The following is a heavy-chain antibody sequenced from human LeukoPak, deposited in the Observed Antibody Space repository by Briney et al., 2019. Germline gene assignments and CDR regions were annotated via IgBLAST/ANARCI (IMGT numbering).Heavy chain of an antibody. CDR2: IYPGDSDT. Sequence: GEALKISCKGSGYIFTSYLIAWVRQKPGEGLGGVGNIYPGDSDTRYNPSFQGQVTISADTSIKTAYLQWSSLKASDTAIYYCARRAGGNTGGFYFDYWGQGSLVTVPS. CDR3: ARRAGGNTGGFYFDY. J-gene: IGHJ4*02. V-gene: IGHV5-51*01. CDR1: GYIFTSYL. D-gene: IGHD5-18*01.